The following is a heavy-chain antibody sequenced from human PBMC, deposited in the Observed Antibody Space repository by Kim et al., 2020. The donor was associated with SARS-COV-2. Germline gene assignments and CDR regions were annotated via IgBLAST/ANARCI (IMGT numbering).Heavy chain of an antibody. CDR1: GFTFSSYE. J-gene: IGHJ6*02. V-gene: IGHV3-48*03. CDR2: ISSSGSTI. D-gene: IGHD5-18*01. CDR3: ARDLDSYAYSGMDV. Sequence: GGSLRLSCAASGFTFSSYEMNWVRQAPGKGLEWVSYISSSGSTIYYADSVKGRFTISRDNAKNSLYLQMNSLRAEDTAVYYCARDLDSYAYSGMDVWGQGSTVTVPS.